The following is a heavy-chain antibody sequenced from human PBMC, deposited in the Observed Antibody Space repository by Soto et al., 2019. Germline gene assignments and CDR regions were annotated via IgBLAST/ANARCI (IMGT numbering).Heavy chain of an antibody. D-gene: IGHD6-6*01. V-gene: IGHV3-66*01. CDR2: IYSGGST. CDR3: ARVTKLVPRDDAFDI. J-gene: IGHJ3*02. Sequence: GGSLRLSCAASGFTVSSNYMSWVRQAPGKGLEWVSVIYSGGSTYYADSVKGRFTISRDNSKNTLYLQMNSLRAEDTAVYYCARVTKLVPRDDAFDIWGQGTMVTVSS. CDR1: GFTVSSNY.